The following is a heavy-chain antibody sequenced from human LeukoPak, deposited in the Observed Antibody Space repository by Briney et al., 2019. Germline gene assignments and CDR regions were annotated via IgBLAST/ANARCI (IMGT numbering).Heavy chain of an antibody. J-gene: IGHJ4*02. V-gene: IGHV4-34*01. Sequence: SETLSLTCAVYGGSFSGYFWSWVRQSPGKGLEWIGEINHGRNANYNPSLKSRVTISVDTSNKQLSLNMPSVTAADTAVYYCARSPLHSGDYRFDLWGQGTLVTVSS. CDR3: ARSPLHSGDYRFDL. CDR2: INHGRNA. D-gene: IGHD4-17*01. CDR1: GGSFSGYF.